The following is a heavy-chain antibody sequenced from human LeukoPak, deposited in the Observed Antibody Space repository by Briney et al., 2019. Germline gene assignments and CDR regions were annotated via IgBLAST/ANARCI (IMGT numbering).Heavy chain of an antibody. CDR2: ISGSGITT. CDR1: GFTFKTYA. Sequence: GGSLRLSCAASGFTFKTYAMSWVRQAPGKGLEWVSAISGSGITTYYADSVKGRFTISRDNSKNTLYLQMNSLRAEDTAVYYCAKGIYSSGWSYFDYWGHGTLVTVSP. V-gene: IGHV3-23*01. CDR3: AKGIYSSGWSYFDY. D-gene: IGHD6-19*01. J-gene: IGHJ4*01.